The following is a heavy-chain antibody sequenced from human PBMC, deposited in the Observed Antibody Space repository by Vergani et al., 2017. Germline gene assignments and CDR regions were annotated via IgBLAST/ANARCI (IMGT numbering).Heavy chain of an antibody. J-gene: IGHJ5*02. D-gene: IGHD2-2*02. CDR2: ISAYNGNT. Sequence: QVQLVQSGAEVKKPGSSVKVSCKASGGTFSSYTISWVRQAPGQGLEWMGWISAYNGNTNYAQKLQGRVTMTTDTSTSTAYMELRSLRSDDTAVYYCARGPQRVYCSSTSCYIPQDNWFDPWGQGTLVTVSS. CDR3: ARGPQRVYCSSTSCYIPQDNWFDP. V-gene: IGHV1-18*01. CDR1: GGTFSSYT.